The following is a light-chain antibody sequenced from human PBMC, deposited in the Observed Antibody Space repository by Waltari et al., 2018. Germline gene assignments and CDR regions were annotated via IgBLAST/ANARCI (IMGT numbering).Light chain of an antibody. Sequence: QSALTQPASVSGSPGQSIPISCAAATSDVVTYTLSSWYQQHPGNPPKLMIHEGTQRPSGISNRFSGSNSDNTASLTISGLQFEDEAYYYCCSYAGSSPLFGGGTRVTVL. J-gene: IGLJ3*02. CDR2: EGT. CDR1: TSDVVTYTL. V-gene: IGLV2-23*01. CDR3: CSYAGSSPL.